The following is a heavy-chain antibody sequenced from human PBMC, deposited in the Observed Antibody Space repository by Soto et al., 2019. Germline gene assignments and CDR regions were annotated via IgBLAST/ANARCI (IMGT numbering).Heavy chain of an antibody. CDR1: GGTFSSYA. V-gene: IGHV1-69*13. CDR3: ARVPPRQLESYYFDY. CDR2: IIPIFGTA. Sequence: ASVKVSCKASGGTFSSYAISWVRQAPGQGLEWMGGIIPIFGTANYAQKFQGRVTITADESTSTAYMDLSSLRSDDTAVYYCARVPPRQLESYYFDYWGQGTLVTVSS. D-gene: IGHD6-6*01. J-gene: IGHJ4*02.